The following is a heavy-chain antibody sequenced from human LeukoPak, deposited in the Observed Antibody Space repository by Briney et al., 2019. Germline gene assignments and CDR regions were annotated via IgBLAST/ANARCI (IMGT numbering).Heavy chain of an antibody. V-gene: IGHV3-23*03. CDR2: IYSGGST. D-gene: IGHD2-21*02. Sequence: GGSLRLSCAASGFTFDDYGMSWVRQAPGKGLEWVSVIYSGGSTYYADSVKGRFTISRDNSKNTLYLQMNSLRAEDTAVYYCGKSHHVTAIDYWGQGTLVTVSS. J-gene: IGHJ4*02. CDR1: GFTFDDYG. CDR3: GKSHHVTAIDY.